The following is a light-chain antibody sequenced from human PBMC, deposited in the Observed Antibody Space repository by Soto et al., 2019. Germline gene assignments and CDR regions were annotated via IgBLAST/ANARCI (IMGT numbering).Light chain of an antibody. CDR1: QSISSW. J-gene: IGKJ5*01. V-gene: IGKV1-5*01. CDR2: DVS. Sequence: DIQMTQSPSTLSASVGDRVTITCRASQSISSWLAWYQQKPGKAPNLLIYDVSSLESGVPSRFSGSGSGTDFTLTISSLQPEDFATYYCQQLNSYPSITFGQGTRLEIK. CDR3: QQLNSYPSIT.